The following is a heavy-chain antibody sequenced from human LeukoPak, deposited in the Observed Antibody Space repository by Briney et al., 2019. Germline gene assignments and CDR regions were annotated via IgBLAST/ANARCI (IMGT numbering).Heavy chain of an antibody. CDR3: AREGSSYDFWSGYLDY. CDR1: GFTFSSYW. V-gene: IGHV3-7*01. Sequence: GGSLRLSCAASGFTFSSYWMSWVRQAPGKGLEWVANIKQDGSEKYYVDSVKGRFTISRDNAKNSLYLQMNSLRAEDTAVDYCAREGSSYDFWSGYLDYWGQGTLVTVSS. CDR2: IKQDGSEK. D-gene: IGHD3-3*01. J-gene: IGHJ4*02.